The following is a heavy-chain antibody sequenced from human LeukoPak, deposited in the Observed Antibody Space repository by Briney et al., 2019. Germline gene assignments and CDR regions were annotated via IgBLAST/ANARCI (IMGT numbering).Heavy chain of an antibody. CDR2: GST. J-gene: IGHJ6*03. V-gene: IGHV1-46*01. D-gene: IGHD3-9*01. Sequence: GSTSYAQKFQGRVTMTRDTSTSTVYMELSSLRSEDTAVYYCARVGYDILTGYSPLDYYYYMDVWGKGTTVTVSS. CDR3: ARVGYDILTGYSPLDYYYYMDV.